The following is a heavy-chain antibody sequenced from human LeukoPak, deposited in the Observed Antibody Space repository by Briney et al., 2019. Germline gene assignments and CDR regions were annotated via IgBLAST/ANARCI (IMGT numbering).Heavy chain of an antibody. Sequence: PGGSLRLSCAASGFTFSSYAMSWVRQAPGKGLEWVSAISGSGGSTYYADSVKGRFTISRDNSKNTLYLQMNSLRAEDTAVYYCAKVRYDYVWGSYREMFFDYWGQGTLVTVSS. V-gene: IGHV3-23*01. CDR3: AKVRYDYVWGSYREMFFDY. D-gene: IGHD3-16*02. CDR2: ISGSGGST. CDR1: GFTFSSYA. J-gene: IGHJ4*02.